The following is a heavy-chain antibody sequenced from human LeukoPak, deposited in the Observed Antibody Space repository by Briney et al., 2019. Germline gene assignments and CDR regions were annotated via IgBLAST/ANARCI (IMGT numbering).Heavy chain of an antibody. CDR3: ARDADTTSHYSRFDY. CDR1: AFTFSYYG. D-gene: IGHD3-22*01. J-gene: IGHJ4*02. CDR2: IWANGNDK. V-gene: IGHV3-33*01. Sequence: GGSLRLSCAASAFTFSYYGMHWVRQAPGRGLEWVAVIWANGNDKYYIDSVKGRFTVSRDNSKNTLYLQMDSLRAEDTAVYYCARDADTTSHYSRFDYWGQGTLVTVSA.